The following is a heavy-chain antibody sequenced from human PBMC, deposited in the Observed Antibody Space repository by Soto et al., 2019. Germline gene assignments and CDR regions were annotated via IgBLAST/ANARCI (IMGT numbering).Heavy chain of an antibody. Sequence: ASVKVSCKASGYTFTGYYMHWVRQAPGQGLEWMGWINPNSGGTNYAQKFQGWVTMTRDTSISTAYMELSRLRSDDTAVYYCATTHPLYSSSSPYYYYYGMDVWGQGTTVTVSS. CDR3: ATTHPLYSSSSPYYYYYGMDV. CDR1: GYTFTGYY. CDR2: INPNSGGT. J-gene: IGHJ6*02. V-gene: IGHV1-2*04. D-gene: IGHD6-6*01.